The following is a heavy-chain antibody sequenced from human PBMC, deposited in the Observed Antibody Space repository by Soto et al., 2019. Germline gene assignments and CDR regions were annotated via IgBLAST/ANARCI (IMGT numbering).Heavy chain of an antibody. Sequence: QVQLVESGGGVVQPGRSLRLSCAASGFTFSSYAMHWVRQAPGKGLEWVAVISYDGSNKYYADSVKGRFTISRDNSKNXXYLQMNSLRAEDTAVYYCARDQGYCSGGSCPGLDYWGQGTLVTVSS. J-gene: IGHJ4*02. CDR2: ISYDGSNK. D-gene: IGHD2-15*01. CDR3: ARDQGYCSGGSCPGLDY. V-gene: IGHV3-30-3*01. CDR1: GFTFSSYA.